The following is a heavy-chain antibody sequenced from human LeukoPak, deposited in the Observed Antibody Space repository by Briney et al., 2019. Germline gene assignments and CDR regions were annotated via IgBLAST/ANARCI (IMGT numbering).Heavy chain of an antibody. CDR2: INPNNGDT. CDR3: ARGEVAMAD. CDR1: GYTFTNYF. J-gene: IGHJ4*02. D-gene: IGHD5-12*01. V-gene: IGHV1-2*02. Sequence: ASVKVSCKASGYTFTNYFIHWVRQAPGQGLEWMGWINPNNGDTASAQNFQGRVTLTSDTSTRIAYMELRRLRYDDTAVYYCARGEVAMADWGQGARVTVSS.